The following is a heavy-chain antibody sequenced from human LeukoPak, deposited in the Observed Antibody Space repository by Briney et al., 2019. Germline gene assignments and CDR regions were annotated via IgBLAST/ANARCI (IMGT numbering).Heavy chain of an antibody. D-gene: IGHD3-3*01. J-gene: IGHJ4*02. CDR3: ARKSGQKGYYFDY. CDR2: ISSSSSYI. V-gene: IGHV3-21*01. Sequence: GGSLRLSCAASGFTFSSYSMNWVRQAPGKGLEWVSSISSSSSYIYYADSVKGRFTISRDNAKNSLYLQMNSLRAEDTAVYYCARKSGQKGYYFDYWGQGTLVTVSS. CDR1: GFTFSSYS.